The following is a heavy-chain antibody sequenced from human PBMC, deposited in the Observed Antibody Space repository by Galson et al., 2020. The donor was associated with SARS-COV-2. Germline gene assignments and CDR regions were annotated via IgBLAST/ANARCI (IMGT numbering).Heavy chain of an antibody. V-gene: IGHV3-9*01. CDR1: GFTFDDYA. CDR3: AKSSWFGGSGSYYNPYFDY. D-gene: IGHD3-10*01. J-gene: IGHJ4*02. CDR2: ISWNSGSI. Sequence: SLKISCAASGFTFDDYAMHWVRQAPGKGLEWVSGISWNSGSIGYADSVKGRFTISRDNAKNSLYLQMNSLRAEDTALYYCAKSSWFGGSGSYYNPYFDYWGQGTLVTVSS.